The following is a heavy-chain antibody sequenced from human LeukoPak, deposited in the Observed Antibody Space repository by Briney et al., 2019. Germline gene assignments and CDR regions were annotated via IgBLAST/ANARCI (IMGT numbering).Heavy chain of an antibody. CDR2: ISSSSSYI. CDR1: GFTFSSYS. J-gene: IGHJ4*02. Sequence: GGSLRLSCAASGFTFSSYSMNWVRQAPGKGLEWVSSISSSSSYIYYADSVKGRFTISRDNAKNSLYLQMNSLRAEDTAVYYCAREGYYYDSSGYYGFDYWGQGTLVTVSS. CDR3: AREGYYYDSSGYYGFDY. D-gene: IGHD3-22*01. V-gene: IGHV3-21*01.